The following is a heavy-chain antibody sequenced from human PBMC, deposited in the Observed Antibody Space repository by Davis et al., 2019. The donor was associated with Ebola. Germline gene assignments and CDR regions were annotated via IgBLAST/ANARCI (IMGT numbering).Heavy chain of an antibody. CDR2: VTSSGGGT. D-gene: IGHD6-19*01. CDR1: GFTFSNYA. J-gene: IGHJ3*01. CDR3: AKDTSNVWFDV. Sequence: GGSLRLSCAASGFTFSNYAMTWARQAPGKGLEWVSAVTSSGGGTYYADSVKGRFTISRDNSKNALYLQMNSLQVEDTAIYYCAKDTSNVWFDVWGQGTMVTVSS. V-gene: IGHV3-23*01.